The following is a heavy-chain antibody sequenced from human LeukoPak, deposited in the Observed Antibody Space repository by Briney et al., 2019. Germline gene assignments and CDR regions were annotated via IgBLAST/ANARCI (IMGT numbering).Heavy chain of an antibody. J-gene: IGHJ5*02. CDR3: AKGVTNRWLVTENWFDP. V-gene: IGHV3-66*01. CDR1: GFTVSSNY. CDR2: IYSGGST. Sequence: QPGGSLRLSCAASGFTVSSNYMSWVRQAPGKGLEWVSVIYSGGSTYYADSVKGRFTISRDNSRNTLYLQMNSLRAEDTAVYYCAKGVTNRWLVTENWFDPWGQGTLVTVSS. D-gene: IGHD6-19*01.